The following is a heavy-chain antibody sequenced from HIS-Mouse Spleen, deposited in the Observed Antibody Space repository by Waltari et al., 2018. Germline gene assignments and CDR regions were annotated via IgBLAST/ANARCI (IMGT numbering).Heavy chain of an antibody. J-gene: IGHJ4*02. CDR2: ISGRGGSK. D-gene: IGHD1-1*01. CDR3: AKDDSGNSYFDY. Sequence: EVQLLESGGGLVQPGGSLRLSCAASGFTFSSYAMSWVRQAPGKGLEWVSGISGRGGSKYYADSVKGRFTISRDNSKNTLYLQMNSLRAEDTAVYYCAKDDSGNSYFDYWGQGTLVTVSS. V-gene: IGHV3-23*01. CDR1: GFTFSSYA.